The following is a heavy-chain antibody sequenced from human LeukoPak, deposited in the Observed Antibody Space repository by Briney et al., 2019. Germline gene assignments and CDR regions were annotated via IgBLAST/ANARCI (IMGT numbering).Heavy chain of an antibody. Sequence: GGSLRLSCAASGFTFSSYSMDWVRQAPGKGLEWVSSISSSSSYIYYADSVKGRFTISRDNAKNSLYLQMNSLRAEDTAVYYCARGRVGYYDSSGYFSETWGQGTLVTVSS. CDR3: ARGRVGYYDSSGYFSET. CDR1: GFTFSSYS. D-gene: IGHD3-22*01. J-gene: IGHJ5*02. CDR2: ISSSSSYI. V-gene: IGHV3-21*01.